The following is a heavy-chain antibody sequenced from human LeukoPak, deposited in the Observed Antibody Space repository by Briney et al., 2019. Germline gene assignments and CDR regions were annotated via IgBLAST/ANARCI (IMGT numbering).Heavy chain of an antibody. CDR2: IWYDGSKK. CDR1: GFTFSNYG. J-gene: IGHJ4*02. V-gene: IGHV3-33*01. CDR3: ARDNTSYFDF. Sequence: GGSLRLSCEVSGFTFSNYGMDWVRQAPGKGLEWVAVIWYDGSKKFYADSVKGRFTISRDDSKNALYLQMDSLRAEDTAVYYCARDNTSYFDFWGQGTQVTVSS.